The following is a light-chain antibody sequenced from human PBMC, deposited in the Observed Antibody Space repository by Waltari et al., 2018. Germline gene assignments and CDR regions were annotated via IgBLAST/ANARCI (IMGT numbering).Light chain of an antibody. J-gene: IGKJ5*01. Sequence: EIVLTQSPATLSLSPGERATLSCRAGQSVSSYLAWYQQKPGQAPRLLNYDASNRATGIPARFSGSGSGTDFTLTISSLEPEDFAVYYCQQRSNWPPITFGQGTRLEIK. V-gene: IGKV3-11*01. CDR1: QSVSSY. CDR2: DAS. CDR3: QQRSNWPPIT.